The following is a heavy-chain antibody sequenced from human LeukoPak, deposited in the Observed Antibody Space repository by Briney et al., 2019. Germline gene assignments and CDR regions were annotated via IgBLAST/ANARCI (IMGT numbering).Heavy chain of an antibody. CDR2: ISSSSSYI. Sequence: PGGSLRLSCAASGFTFSSYSMNWVRQAPGKGLEWVSSISSSSSYIYYADSVKGRFTISRDNSKNTLYLQMNSLRAEDTAVYYCASDSGSYLGFDYWGQGTLVTVSS. CDR3: ASDSGSYLGFDY. V-gene: IGHV3-21*04. J-gene: IGHJ4*02. CDR1: GFTFSSYS. D-gene: IGHD1-26*01.